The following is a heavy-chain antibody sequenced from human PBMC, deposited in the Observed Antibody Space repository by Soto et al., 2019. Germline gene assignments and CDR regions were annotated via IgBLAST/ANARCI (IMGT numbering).Heavy chain of an antibody. CDR1: GLTVSGKKY. J-gene: IGHJ5*02. V-gene: IGHV3-23*01. Sequence: PGGSLRLSCVASGLTVSGKKYMAWVRQAPGKGPEWLSAISGSGGSTYYADSVKGRFTISRDNSKNTLYLQMNSLRAEDTAVYYCAKDILTGYPTRGNWFDPWGQGTLVTVSS. CDR3: AKDILTGYPTRGNWFDP. CDR2: ISGSGGST. D-gene: IGHD3-9*01.